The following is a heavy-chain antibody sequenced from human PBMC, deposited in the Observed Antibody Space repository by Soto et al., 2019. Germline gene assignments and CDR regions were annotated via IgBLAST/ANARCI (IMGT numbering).Heavy chain of an antibody. Sequence: EVQLVESGGGLVQPGRSLRLSCAASGFTFDDYAMHWVRQAPGKGLEWVSGISWNSGSIGYAGSVKGRFTISRDNAKNSLYLQMNSLRAEDTALYYCAKSPYYYGSGSYWYYFDYWGQGTLVTVSS. V-gene: IGHV3-9*01. CDR3: AKSPYYYGSGSYWYYFDY. CDR1: GFTFDDYA. D-gene: IGHD3-10*01. J-gene: IGHJ4*02. CDR2: ISWNSGSI.